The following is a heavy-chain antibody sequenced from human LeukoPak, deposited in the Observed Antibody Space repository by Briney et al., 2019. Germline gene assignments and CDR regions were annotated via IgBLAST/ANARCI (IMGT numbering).Heavy chain of an antibody. Sequence: GGSLRLSCAASGFTFSSYGMHWVRQAPGKGLEWVAFIRYDGSNKYYADSVKGRFTISRDNSKNTLYLQMNSLRAEDTAVYYCAKDGGWDSGSYLTSLLDYWGQGTLVTVSS. CDR2: IRYDGSNK. CDR3: AKDGGWDSGSYLTSLLDY. CDR1: GFTFSSYG. V-gene: IGHV3-30*02. J-gene: IGHJ4*02. D-gene: IGHD1-26*01.